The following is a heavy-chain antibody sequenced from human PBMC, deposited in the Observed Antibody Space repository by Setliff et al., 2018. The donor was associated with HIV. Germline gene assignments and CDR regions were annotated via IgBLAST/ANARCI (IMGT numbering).Heavy chain of an antibody. Sequence: ASVKVSCKASGYTFVKFGISWVRQAPGQGLEWLGWSSPNGNTKYHYSLQGSVTMTTDTPTSTAFMELRSLTSDDTAVYFCARDPPSSNPTLQYAFDLWGQGTMVTVSS. D-gene: IGHD4-4*01. CDR2: SSPNGNT. CDR3: ARDPPSSNPTLQYAFDL. CDR1: GYTFVKFG. J-gene: IGHJ3*01. V-gene: IGHV1-18*01.